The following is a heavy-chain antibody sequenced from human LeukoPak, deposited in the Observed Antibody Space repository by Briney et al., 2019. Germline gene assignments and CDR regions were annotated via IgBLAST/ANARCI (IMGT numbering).Heavy chain of an antibody. V-gene: IGHV4-34*01. Sequence: SETLSLTCAVYGRSFSSYYWSWIRQPPGKGLQWIGEINHSGGTNYNPSLKSRVIISIDTSKNQFSLKVTSVTAADTAVYYCARGRYYGSGSHWYFDLWGRDTLVTVSS. CDR1: GRSFSSYY. CDR2: INHSGGT. D-gene: IGHD3-10*01. CDR3: ARGRYYGSGSHWYFDL. J-gene: IGHJ2*01.